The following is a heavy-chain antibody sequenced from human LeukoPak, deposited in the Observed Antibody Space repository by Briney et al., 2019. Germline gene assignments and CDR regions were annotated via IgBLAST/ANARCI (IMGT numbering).Heavy chain of an antibody. D-gene: IGHD1/OR15-1a*01. CDR2: ITGSGGDT. V-gene: IGHV3-23*01. J-gene: IGHJ4*02. Sequence: GGSLTLSCAASGFTFNTYAMIGVRPAPGKGVEWVSSITGSGGDTYYADSVKGRFTISRDNSKNTLYLQMNSLRAENAAVYYCAAAQRETTPLLPVGYWGQGTLVTVSS. CDR1: GFTFNTYA. CDR3: AAAQRETTPLLPVGY.